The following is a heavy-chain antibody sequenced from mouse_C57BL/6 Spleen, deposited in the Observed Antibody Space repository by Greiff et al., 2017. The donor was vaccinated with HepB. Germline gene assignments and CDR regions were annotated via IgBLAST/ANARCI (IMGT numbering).Heavy chain of an antibody. Sequence: EVQLMESGGGLVKPGGSLKLSCAASGFTFSDYGMHWVRQAPEKGLEWVAYISSGSSTIYYADTVKGRFTISRVNAKNTLFLQMTSLRSEDTAMYYCARRGVTTVYYYAMDYWGQGTSVTVSS. D-gene: IGHD2-2*01. CDR3: ARRGVTTVYYYAMDY. CDR2: ISSGSSTI. V-gene: IGHV5-17*01. J-gene: IGHJ4*01. CDR1: GFTFSDYG.